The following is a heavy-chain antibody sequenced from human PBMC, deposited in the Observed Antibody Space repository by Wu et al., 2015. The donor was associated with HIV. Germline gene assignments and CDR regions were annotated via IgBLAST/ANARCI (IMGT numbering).Heavy chain of an antibody. Sequence: QVQLVQSGAEVKKPGSSVKISCKASGNTFNAINWVRQAPGQGLEWMGGIIPLFGTRDYAQVFQGRVTITTDESTSTAYMRLASLTSEDTAVYYCASPRSPGFSSAWPTYFDYWGQGTLVTVSS. CDR2: IIPLFGTR. CDR1: GNTFNA. J-gene: IGHJ4*02. CDR3: ASPRSPGFSSAWPTYFDY. V-gene: IGHV1-69*05. D-gene: IGHD3-22*01.